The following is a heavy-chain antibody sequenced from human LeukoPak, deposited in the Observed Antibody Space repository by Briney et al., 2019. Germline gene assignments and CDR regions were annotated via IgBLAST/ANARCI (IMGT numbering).Heavy chain of an antibody. CDR3: AIEISRLGIHAFDV. V-gene: IGHV3-30*02. D-gene: IGHD3-9*01. CDR2: IQTDGSTK. CDR1: GFTFSRYG. Sequence: GGSLRLSCVSSGFTFSRYGIHWVRQDPGKGLEWVSFIQTDGSTKYYSDSVKGRFTISRDNPKNTVYLQMNSLSTEDTAVYYCAIEISRLGIHAFDVWGQGTMVTVSS. J-gene: IGHJ3*01.